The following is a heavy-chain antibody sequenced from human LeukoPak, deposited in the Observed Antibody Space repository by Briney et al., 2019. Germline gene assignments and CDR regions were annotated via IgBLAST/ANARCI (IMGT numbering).Heavy chain of an antibody. V-gene: IGHV4-39*01. CDR1: GGSISSGGYY. CDR3: ARQPTNRYDFWSGYSTVFDY. D-gene: IGHD3-3*01. J-gene: IGHJ4*02. CDR2: IYYSGST. Sequence: SETLSLTCTVSGGSISSGGYYWSWIRQHPGKGLEWIGYIYYSGSTYYNPSLKSRVTISVDTSKNQFSLKLSSVTAADTAVYYCARQPTNRYDFWSGYSTVFDYWGQGTLVTVSS.